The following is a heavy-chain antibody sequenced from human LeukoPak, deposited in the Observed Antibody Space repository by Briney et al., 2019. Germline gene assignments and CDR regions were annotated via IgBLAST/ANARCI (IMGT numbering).Heavy chain of an antibody. Sequence: SETLSLTCTVSGGSISSYYWSWIRQPPGKGLEWIGYIYYSGSTNYNPSLKSRVTIPVDTSKNQFSLKLSSVTAADTAVYYCARAPYYDFWSGSYYFDYWGQGTLVTVSS. V-gene: IGHV4-59*01. J-gene: IGHJ4*02. D-gene: IGHD3-3*01. CDR3: ARAPYYDFWSGSYYFDY. CDR1: GGSISSYY. CDR2: IYYSGST.